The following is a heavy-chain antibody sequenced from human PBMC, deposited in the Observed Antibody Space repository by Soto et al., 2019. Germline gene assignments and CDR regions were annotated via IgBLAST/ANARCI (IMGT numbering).Heavy chain of an antibody. D-gene: IGHD5-12*01. V-gene: IGHV4-39*01. Sequence: QLQLQESGPGLVKPSETLSLTCTVSGGSISSSSYFWGWIRQPPGKGLEWIGNIHYRGVTYYNASLKSRVTISVATSKNQFSLKLSSVTAADSAVYSCARGIGYYFDSWGQGTLVTVSS. CDR2: IHYRGVT. CDR3: ARGIGYYFDS. CDR1: GGSISSSSYF. J-gene: IGHJ4*02.